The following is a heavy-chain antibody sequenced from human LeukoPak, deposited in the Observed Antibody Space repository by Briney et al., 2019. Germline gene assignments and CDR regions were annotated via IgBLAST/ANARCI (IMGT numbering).Heavy chain of an antibody. CDR1: GGSITITNY. V-gene: IGHV4-4*02. Sequence: SETLSLTCGVSGGSITITNYWTWVRHPPGKGLEWIGEVNLQGSTNYNPSLMGRVAISVDTSENHISLQLTSVTAADTAVYYCAREGGPYRPLDYSGQGTLVTVSS. J-gene: IGHJ4*02. CDR2: VNLQGST. CDR3: AREGGPYRPLDY.